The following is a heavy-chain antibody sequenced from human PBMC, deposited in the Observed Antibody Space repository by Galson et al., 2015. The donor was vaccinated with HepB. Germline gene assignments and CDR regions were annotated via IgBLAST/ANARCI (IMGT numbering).Heavy chain of an antibody. Sequence: SVKVSCKASGGTFSSYAISWVRQAPGQGLEWMGGIIPIFGTANYAQKFQGRVTITADESTSTAYMELSSLRSEDTAVYYCARDIAVDYVWGSYRQNDAFDIWGQGTMVTVSS. J-gene: IGHJ3*02. V-gene: IGHV1-69*13. D-gene: IGHD3-16*02. CDR3: ARDIAVDYVWGSYRQNDAFDI. CDR2: IIPIFGTA. CDR1: GGTFSSYA.